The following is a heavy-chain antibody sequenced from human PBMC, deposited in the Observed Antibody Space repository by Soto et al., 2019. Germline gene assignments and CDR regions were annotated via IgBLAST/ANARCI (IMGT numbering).Heavy chain of an antibody. CDR2: IIPIFGTA. CDR1: GGTFSSYA. Sequence: QVQLVQSGAEVKKPGSSVKVSCKASGGTFSSYAISWVRQAPGQGLEWMGGIIPIFGTANYAQKFQGRVTITADKSTSTAYMELSSLRSEDTAVYYCATDTSHISVFEGGMAARGGGWFDPWGQGTLVTVSS. V-gene: IGHV1-69*06. J-gene: IGHJ5*02. D-gene: IGHD6-6*01. CDR3: ATDTSHISVFEGGMAARGGGWFDP.